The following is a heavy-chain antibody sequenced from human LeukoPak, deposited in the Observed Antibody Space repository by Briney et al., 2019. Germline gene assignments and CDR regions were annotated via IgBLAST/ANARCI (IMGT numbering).Heavy chain of an antibody. CDR2: INTDGSST. Sequence: GGSLRLSCAASGFTFSSYWMHWVRQAPGKGLVWVSRINTDGSSTSYADSVKGRFTISRDNAKNTLYLQMNSLRAEDTAVYYCACPYDFWSGYPYGHDAFDIWGQGTMVTVSS. J-gene: IGHJ3*02. CDR3: ACPYDFWSGYPYGHDAFDI. D-gene: IGHD3-3*01. V-gene: IGHV3-74*01. CDR1: GFTFSSYW.